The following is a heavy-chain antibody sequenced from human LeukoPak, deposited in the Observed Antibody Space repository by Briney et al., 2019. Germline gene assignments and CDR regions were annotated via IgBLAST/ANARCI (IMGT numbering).Heavy chain of an antibody. D-gene: IGHD2-2*01. CDR2: INPSGGST. Sequence: ASVKVSCKASGYTFTSYYMHWVRQAPGQGLERMGIINPSGGSTSYAQKFQGRVAMTRDMSTSTVYMELSSLRSEDTAVYYCARDCSSTSCYGGDRYFDYWGQGTLVTVSS. V-gene: IGHV1-46*01. J-gene: IGHJ4*02. CDR3: ARDCSSTSCYGGDRYFDY. CDR1: GYTFTSYY.